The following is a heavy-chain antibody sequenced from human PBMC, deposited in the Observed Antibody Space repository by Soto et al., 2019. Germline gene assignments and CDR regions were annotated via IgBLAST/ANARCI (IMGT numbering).Heavy chain of an antibody. CDR3: ARSYSGYDLNAFDI. J-gene: IGHJ3*02. D-gene: IGHD5-12*01. V-gene: IGHV4-39*01. CDR1: GGSISSSSYY. CDR2: IYYSGST. Sequence: PSETLSLTCTVSGGSISSSSYYWGWIRQPPGKGLEWIGSIYYSGSTYYNPSLKSRVTISVDTSKNQFSLKLSSVTAADTAVYYCARSYSGYDLNAFDIWGQGTMVTVS.